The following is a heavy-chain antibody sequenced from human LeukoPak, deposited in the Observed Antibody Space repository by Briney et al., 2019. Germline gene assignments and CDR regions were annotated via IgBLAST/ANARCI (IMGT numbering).Heavy chain of an antibody. CDR2: IYYSGST. J-gene: IGHJ4*02. Sequence: SETLSHTCTVSGGSISSYYWSWIRQPPGKGLEWIGYIYYSGSTNYNPSLKSRVTISVDTSKNQFSLKLSSVTAADTAVYYCARDGYSGSDALWGQGTLVTVSS. CDR1: GGSISSYY. V-gene: IGHV4-59*01. D-gene: IGHD5-12*01. CDR3: ARDGYSGSDAL.